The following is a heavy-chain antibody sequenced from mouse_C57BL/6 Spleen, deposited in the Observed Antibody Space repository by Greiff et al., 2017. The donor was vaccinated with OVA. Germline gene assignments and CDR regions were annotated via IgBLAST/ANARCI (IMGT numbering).Heavy chain of an antibody. Sequence: EVKLVESEGGLVQPGSSMKLSCTASGFTFSDYYMAWVRQVPEKGLEWVANINYDGSSTYYLDSLKSRFIISRDNAKNILYLQMSSLKSEDTATYYCARDRGYYGSSYAMDYWGQGTSVTVSS. J-gene: IGHJ4*01. V-gene: IGHV5-16*01. CDR2: INYDGSST. CDR1: GFTFSDYY. D-gene: IGHD1-1*01. CDR3: ARDRGYYGSSYAMDY.